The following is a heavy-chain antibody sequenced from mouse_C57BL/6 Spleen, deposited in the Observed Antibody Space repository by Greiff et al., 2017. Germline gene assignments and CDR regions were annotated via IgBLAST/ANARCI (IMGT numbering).Heavy chain of an antibody. J-gene: IGHJ1*03. CDR1: GFTFSSYA. V-gene: IGHV5-4*03. Sequence: EVKLVESGGGLVKPGGSLKLSCAASGFTFSSYAMSWVRQTPEKGLEWVAPISAGGSYTYYPDNVKGRFTIARDNAKNNPYLQMSQLTSEDTAVYYCEREAITTIPDWYFDVGGTGTTVTVSS. CDR2: ISAGGSYT. CDR3: EREAITTIPDWYFDV. D-gene: IGHD1-1*01.